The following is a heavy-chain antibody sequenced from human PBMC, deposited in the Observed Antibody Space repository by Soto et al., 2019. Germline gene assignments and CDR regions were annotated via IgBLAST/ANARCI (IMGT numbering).Heavy chain of an antibody. D-gene: IGHD1-1*01. CDR1: GFTFSDYY. J-gene: IGHJ6*03. CDR3: ASGSLPTHSYYMDV. Sequence: GGSLRLSCAASGFTFSDYYMSWIRQAPGKGLEWVSYISSSGSTIYYADSVKGRFTISRDNAKNSLYLQMNSLRAEDTAVYYCASGSLPTHSYYMDVWGKGTTVTVSS. CDR2: ISSSGSTI. V-gene: IGHV3-11*01.